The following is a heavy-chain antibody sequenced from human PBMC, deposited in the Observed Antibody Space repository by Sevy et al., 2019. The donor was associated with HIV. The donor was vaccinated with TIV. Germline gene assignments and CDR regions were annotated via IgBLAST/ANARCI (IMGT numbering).Heavy chain of an antibody. V-gene: IGHV1-24*01. Sequence: ASVKVSCKVSGYTLTELSMHWVRQAPGKGLEWMGGFDPEDGETIYAQKFQGRVTMTEDTSTDTAYMELRSLRSEDTAVYYCATHPDIVVVPAAPNRAYGMDVWGQGTTVTVSS. J-gene: IGHJ6*02. CDR2: FDPEDGET. CDR1: GYTLTELS. D-gene: IGHD2-2*01. CDR3: ATHPDIVVVPAAPNRAYGMDV.